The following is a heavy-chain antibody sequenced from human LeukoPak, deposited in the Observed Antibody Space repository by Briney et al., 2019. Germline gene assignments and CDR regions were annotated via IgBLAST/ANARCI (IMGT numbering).Heavy chain of an antibody. Sequence: SQTLSLTCAVSGGSISSGSYYWTWIRQPPGKGLEWIGYIYYSGSIYYNPSLKSRVTMSVDTSKNQFSLKLSSVTAVDTAVYYCARTTITGTTVVAFDIWGQGTMVTVSS. CDR1: GGSISSGSYY. V-gene: IGHV4-30-2*01. CDR3: ARTTITGTTVVAFDI. CDR2: IYYSGSI. D-gene: IGHD1-20*01. J-gene: IGHJ3*02.